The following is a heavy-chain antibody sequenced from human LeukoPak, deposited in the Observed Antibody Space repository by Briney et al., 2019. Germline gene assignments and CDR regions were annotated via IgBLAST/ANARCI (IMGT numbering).Heavy chain of an antibody. V-gene: IGHV4-4*07. D-gene: IGHD3/OR15-3a*01. CDR2: IYTTGST. CDR3: ARGGLPRENWFDP. J-gene: IGHJ5*02. Sequence: PSETLSLTCTVSGGSISTHYWSWIRQPPGKGLEWIGRIYTTGSTNYNPSLKSRVTMSVDTSKNQFSLKLTSVTAADTAVYYCARGGLPRENWFDPWGQGTLVTVSS. CDR1: GGSISTHY.